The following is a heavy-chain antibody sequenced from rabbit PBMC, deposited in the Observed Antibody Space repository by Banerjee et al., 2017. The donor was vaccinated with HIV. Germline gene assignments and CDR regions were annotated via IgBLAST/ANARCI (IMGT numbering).Heavy chain of an antibody. CDR3: ARDLAGVIGWNFGL. Sequence: QEQLEESGGDLVKPEGSLTLTCTASGFSFSSSYWISWVRQAPGKGLEWIACIYAGSSGNTVYASWAKGRFTISKASWTTVTLQMTSLTAADTATYFCARDLAGVIGWNFGLWGPGTLVTVS. CDR1: GFSFSSSYW. V-gene: IGHV1S45*01. J-gene: IGHJ6*01. CDR2: IYAGSSGNT. D-gene: IGHD4-1*01.